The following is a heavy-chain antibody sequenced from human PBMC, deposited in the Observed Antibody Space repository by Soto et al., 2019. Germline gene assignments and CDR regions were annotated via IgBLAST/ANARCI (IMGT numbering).Heavy chain of an antibody. CDR1: GYTFTSYD. CDR3: ATNVWGSYRDAFDI. J-gene: IGHJ3*02. V-gene: IGHV1-8*01. CDR2: MNPNSGNT. Sequence: ASVKVSCKASGYTFTSYDINWVRQATGQGLEWMGWMNPNSGNTGYAQKFQGRVTMTRNTSISTAYMELSSLRSGDTAVYYCATNVWGSYRDAFDIWGQGTMVTVSS. D-gene: IGHD3-16*02.